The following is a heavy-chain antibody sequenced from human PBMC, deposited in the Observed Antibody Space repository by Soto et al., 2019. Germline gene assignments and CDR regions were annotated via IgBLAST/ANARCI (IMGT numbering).Heavy chain of an antibody. CDR3: ARREIQGPIDY. J-gene: IGHJ4*02. CDR1: GYSISSSNW. CDR2: IYYSGTT. V-gene: IGHV4-28*01. Sequence: QVQLQESGPGLVKPSDTLSITCAVSGYSISSSNWWGWIRQPPGKGLAWIGYIYYSGTTYYNPSLKSRVTMSVDTTKNQFSLKLTSVTAVDTAVYYCARREIQGPIDYWGQGTLVTVSS. D-gene: IGHD1-26*01.